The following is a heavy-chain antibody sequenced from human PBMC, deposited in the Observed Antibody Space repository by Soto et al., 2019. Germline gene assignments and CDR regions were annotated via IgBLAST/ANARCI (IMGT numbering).Heavy chain of an antibody. V-gene: IGHV3-30*14. CDR2: IAYDGRNK. J-gene: IGHJ4*02. CDR3: ARIWYYDSSGYVGGVYYFDY. D-gene: IGHD3-22*01. Sequence: GGSLRLSCAASGFTFSSYAMHWVRQAPGKGLEWVAVIAYDGRNKYYSTSLKTRLTISKDTSKNQVVLTMTNMDPVDTATYYCARIWYYDSSGYVGGVYYFDYWGQGTLVTVSS. CDR1: GFTFSSYA.